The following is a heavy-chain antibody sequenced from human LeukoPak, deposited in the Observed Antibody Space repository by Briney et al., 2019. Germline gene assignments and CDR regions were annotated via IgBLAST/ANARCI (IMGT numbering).Heavy chain of an antibody. CDR1: GDSVSSNSAA. V-gene: IGHV6-1*01. CDR3: ARDAPITGTSYDYYAMDV. J-gene: IGHJ6*02. CDR2: TYYRSTWDH. Sequence: SQTLSLTCAISGDSVSSNSAAWNWIRQSPSRGLEWPGRTYYRSTWDHDYAISVKHRITINPDTSTNQFSLHLRSVTPEDTAVYYCARDAPITGTSYDYYAMDVWGQGTTVTVSS. D-gene: IGHD1-7*01.